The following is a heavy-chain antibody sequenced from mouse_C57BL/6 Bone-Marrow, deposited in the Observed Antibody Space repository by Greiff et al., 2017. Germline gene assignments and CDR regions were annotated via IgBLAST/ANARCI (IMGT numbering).Heavy chain of an antibody. Sequence: EVKLVESGGGLVQPGGSLKLSCAASGFTFSDYYMYWVRQTPEKRLEWVAYISNGGGSTYYPDTVKGRFTIPRDNAKNTLYLKMSRLKSEDTAMYYCARQITTVVASYWYFDVWGTGTTVTVSS. J-gene: IGHJ1*03. V-gene: IGHV5-12*01. D-gene: IGHD1-1*01. CDR3: ARQITTVVASYWYFDV. CDR1: GFTFSDYY. CDR2: ISNGGGST.